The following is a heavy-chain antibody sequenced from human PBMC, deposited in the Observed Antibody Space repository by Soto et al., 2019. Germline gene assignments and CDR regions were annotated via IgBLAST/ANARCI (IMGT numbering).Heavy chain of an antibody. V-gene: IGHV5-51*01. D-gene: IGHD3-10*01. Sequence: PGESLKISCKGSGYSFTSYWIGWVRQMPGKGLEWMGIIYPGDSDTRYSPSFQGQVTISADKSISTAYLQWSSLKASDTAMYYCARHTRGNGSGSYFKIHSGGGYYDYLDVWSKGTTVTVSS. CDR2: IYPGDSDT. CDR3: ARHTRGNGSGSYFKIHSGGGYYDYLDV. CDR1: GYSFTSYW. J-gene: IGHJ6*03.